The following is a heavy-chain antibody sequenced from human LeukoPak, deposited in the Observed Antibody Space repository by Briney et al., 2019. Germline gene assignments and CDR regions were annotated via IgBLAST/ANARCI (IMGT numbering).Heavy chain of an antibody. V-gene: IGHV3-23*01. CDR2: MSGSGGSI. Sequence: GGSLRLSCTASGFTVSSYAMSWVRQAPGKGLEWVSSMSGSGGSIYYADSVKGRFTISRDNFKNTLYLQMNSLRAEGMALYYCTKDKRRSADDAFDIWGQGTVVIVSS. J-gene: IGHJ3*02. CDR1: GFTVSSYA. CDR3: TKDKRRSADDAFDI. D-gene: IGHD6-13*01.